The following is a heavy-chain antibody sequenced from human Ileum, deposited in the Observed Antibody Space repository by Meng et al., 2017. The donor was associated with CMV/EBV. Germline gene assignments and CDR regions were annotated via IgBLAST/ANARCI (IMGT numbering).Heavy chain of an antibody. J-gene: IGHJ4*02. CDR3: ASSSGWYEGYYFDN. CDR1: GGSLSSHY. CDR2: IKHSGGT. Sequence: VYGGSLSSHYWNWIRQPPGKRLEWIGEIKHSGGTNYNPSLQSRVTISLDTSKNQISLKVISVTAADTAVYYCASSSGWYEGYYFDNWGQGTLVTVSS. V-gene: IGHV4-34*01. D-gene: IGHD6-19*01.